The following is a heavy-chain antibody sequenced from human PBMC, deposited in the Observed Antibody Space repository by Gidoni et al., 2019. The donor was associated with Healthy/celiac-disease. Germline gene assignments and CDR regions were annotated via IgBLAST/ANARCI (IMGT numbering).Heavy chain of an antibody. CDR1: GFTLSSLS. CDR3: AREIVVVPATIHECYWYFDL. J-gene: IGHJ2*01. D-gene: IGHD2-2*02. CDR2: ISGSSSTI. Sequence: EVQLVESGGGLVQPGGALGPACAASGFTLSSLSMNWVRQAPGKGLGWVSCISGSSSTIYYAASLNGRFTISRDNPNNSLFLQMISLRDEDTAVYYCAREIVVVPATIHECYWYFDLWGRGTLVTVSS. V-gene: IGHV3-48*02.